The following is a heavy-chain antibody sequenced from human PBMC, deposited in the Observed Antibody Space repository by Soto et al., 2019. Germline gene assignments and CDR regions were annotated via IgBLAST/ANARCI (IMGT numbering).Heavy chain of an antibody. J-gene: IGHJ6*02. CDR3: ARLYGSCIRNSCHGHYAMDV. Sequence: SETLSLTCAVSGGSISSGGYSWSWIRQPPGKGLEWIGYIYHSGTTYYNPSLKSRVTVSVDTSKNQFSLKVTSVTAADTAVYYCARLYGSCIRNSCHGHYAMDVWGQGTTVTVSS. CDR2: IYHSGTT. CDR1: GGSISSGGYS. V-gene: IGHV4-30-2*03. D-gene: IGHD2-2*01.